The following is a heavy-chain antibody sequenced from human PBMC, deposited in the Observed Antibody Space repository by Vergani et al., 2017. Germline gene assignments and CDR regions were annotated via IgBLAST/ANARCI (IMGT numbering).Heavy chain of an antibody. D-gene: IGHD6-19*01. CDR3: ATGKQWLVQGGDYFDY. Sequence: QVQLVQSGAEVKKPGSSVKVSCKASGGTFSSYAISWVRQAPGQGLEWMGGIIPSFGTANYAQKFQGRVTITADKSTSTAYMELSSLRSEDTAVYYCATGKQWLVQGGDYFDYWGQGTLVTVSS. V-gene: IGHV1-69*06. CDR1: GGTFSSYA. J-gene: IGHJ4*02. CDR2: IIPSFGTA.